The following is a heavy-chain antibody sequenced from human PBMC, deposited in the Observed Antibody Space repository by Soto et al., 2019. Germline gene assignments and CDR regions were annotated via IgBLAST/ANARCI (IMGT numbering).Heavy chain of an antibody. D-gene: IGHD3-22*01. CDR2: ISYDRSNK. Sequence: PGGSLRLSCGASGFTFRSYAMHWVRQTPGKGLEWVAVISYDRSNKHYADSVKGRFSISRDNAKNMLYLQMDSLSSEDTAVYYCVRSMIIVVRLIGLDYWGQGTLVTVSS. J-gene: IGHJ4*02. V-gene: IGHV3-30-3*01. CDR1: GFTFRSYA. CDR3: VRSMIIVVRLIGLDY.